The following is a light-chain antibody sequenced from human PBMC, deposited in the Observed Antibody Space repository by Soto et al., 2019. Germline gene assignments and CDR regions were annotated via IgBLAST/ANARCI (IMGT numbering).Light chain of an antibody. CDR2: GAS. V-gene: IGKV3-15*01. CDR3: QQYYNWPRT. Sequence: EIVMKQSPATLSLSPMEIATLSCMASQSVGSTLAWYQQKPGQAPRVLVFGASTRATGVPARFSGSGSGTEFTLTISSLQSEDFAIYFCQQYYNWPRTFGQGTKVDI. J-gene: IGKJ1*01. CDR1: QSVGST.